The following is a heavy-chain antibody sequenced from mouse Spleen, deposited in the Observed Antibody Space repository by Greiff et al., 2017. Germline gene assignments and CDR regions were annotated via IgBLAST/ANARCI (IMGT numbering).Heavy chain of an antibody. CDR3: ARHGYYGSSTWFAY. Sequence: EVKLVESGGDLVKPGGSLKLSCAASGFTFSSYGMSWVRQTPDKRLEWVATISSGGSYTYYPDSVKGRFTISRDNAKNTLYLQMSSLKSEDTAMYYCARHGYYGSSTWFAYWGQGTLVTVSA. D-gene: IGHD1-1*01. J-gene: IGHJ3*01. V-gene: IGHV5-6*01. CDR1: GFTFSSYG. CDR2: ISSGGSYT.